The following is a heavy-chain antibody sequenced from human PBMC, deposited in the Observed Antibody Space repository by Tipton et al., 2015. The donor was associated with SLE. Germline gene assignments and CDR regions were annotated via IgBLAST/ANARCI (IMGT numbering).Heavy chain of an antibody. D-gene: IGHD6-6*01. V-gene: IGHV4-31*03. CDR2: IYYSGST. Sequence: TLSLTCTVSGGSISSGGYYWSWIRQHPGKGLEWIGYIYYSGSTYYNPSLKSRVTISVDTSKNQFSLKLSSVTAADTAVYYCARDPAARRGMDAWGQGTTVTVSS. J-gene: IGHJ6*02. CDR3: ARDPAARRGMDA. CDR1: GGSISSGGYY.